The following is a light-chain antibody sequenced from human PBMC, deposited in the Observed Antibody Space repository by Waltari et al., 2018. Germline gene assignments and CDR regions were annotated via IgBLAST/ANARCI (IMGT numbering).Light chain of an antibody. V-gene: IGLV2-14*03. Sequence: QSALTQPASVSGSPGQSITISCTGTSSDVGAYNYVSWYQQHPGKAPTLILYDVSKRPSVVSNSFSGSKSGNTASLTISGLQAEDEADYYCCAYRGTSTWMFGGGTKVTVL. CDR2: DVS. CDR3: CAYRGTSTWM. CDR1: SSDVGAYNY. J-gene: IGLJ3*02.